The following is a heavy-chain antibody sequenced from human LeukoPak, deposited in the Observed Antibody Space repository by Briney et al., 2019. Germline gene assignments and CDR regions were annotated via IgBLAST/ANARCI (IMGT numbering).Heavy chain of an antibody. V-gene: IGHV3-23*01. CDR3: AKPTASSWYDY. CDR2: ISGSGGDP. CDR1: GFTFSSYA. D-gene: IGHD6-13*01. Sequence: TGGSLRLSCAASGFTFSSYAMSWVRQAPGKGLEWVSVISGSGGDPYYADSVKGRFTISRDNSKDTLYLQLNGLRAEDTAVYYCAKPTASSWYDYWGQGTLVTVSS. J-gene: IGHJ4*02.